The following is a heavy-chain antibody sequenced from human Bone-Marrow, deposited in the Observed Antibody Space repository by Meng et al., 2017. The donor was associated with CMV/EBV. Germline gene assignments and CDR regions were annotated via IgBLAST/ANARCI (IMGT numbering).Heavy chain of an antibody. D-gene: IGHD3-10*01. J-gene: IGHJ5*02. CDR3: ARWSGAKCCNWFDP. Sequence: GGSLRLSCAASGFTFSSYGMHWVRQAPGKGLEWVSSISSSSSYIYYADSVKGRFTISRDNAKNSLYLQMNSLRAEDTAVYYCARWSGAKCCNWFDPWGQGTLVTVSS. CDR1: GFTFSSYG. CDR2: ISSSSSYI. V-gene: IGHV3-21*01.